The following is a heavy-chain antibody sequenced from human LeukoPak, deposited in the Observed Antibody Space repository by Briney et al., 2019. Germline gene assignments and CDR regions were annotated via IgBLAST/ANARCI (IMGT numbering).Heavy chain of an antibody. CDR1: GVTFNTYE. CDR3: ARHNGWYDH. CDR2: ISSSASTM. J-gene: IGHJ5*02. Sequence: GGSLRLSCAASGVTFNTYEMNWVRQAPGKGLEWVSYISSSASTMHYADSVKGRFTISRDNVKNSLYLRMNSLRAEDTAVYYCARHNGWYDHWGQGTLVTVSS. V-gene: IGHV3-48*03. D-gene: IGHD2-8*01.